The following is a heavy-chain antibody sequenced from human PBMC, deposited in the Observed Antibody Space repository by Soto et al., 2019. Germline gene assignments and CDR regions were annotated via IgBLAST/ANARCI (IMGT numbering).Heavy chain of an antibody. CDR1: GFSFSDYG. V-gene: IGHV3-33*01. D-gene: IGHD4-17*01. J-gene: IGHJ4*02. CDR3: ARGATIERGERDFDY. Sequence: VQLVESGGGLVQPGRSLRLSCAASGFSFSDYGMHWVRQAPGKGLEWVAAIWYDGSHKYHADSVKDRFTISRDNSKNTLYLQMDSLRAEDTAVYYCARGATIERGERDFDYWGQGALVTVSS. CDR2: IWYDGSHK.